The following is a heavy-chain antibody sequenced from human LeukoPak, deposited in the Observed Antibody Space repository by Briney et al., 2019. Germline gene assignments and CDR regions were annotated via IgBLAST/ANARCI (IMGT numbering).Heavy chain of an antibody. D-gene: IGHD6-19*01. Sequence: SETLSLTCTVSGGSISSYYWSWIRQPPGKGLEWIGYIYYSGSTNYNASLKSRVTISVDTSKNQFSLKLSSVTAADTAVYYCARDRYSSGRYGIYYYYGMDVWGQGTLVTVSS. CDR3: ARDRYSSGRYGIYYYYGMDV. V-gene: IGHV4-59*01. CDR2: IYYSGST. CDR1: GGSISSYY. J-gene: IGHJ6*02.